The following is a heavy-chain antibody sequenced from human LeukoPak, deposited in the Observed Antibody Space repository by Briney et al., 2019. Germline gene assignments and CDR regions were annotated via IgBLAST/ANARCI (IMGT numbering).Heavy chain of an antibody. V-gene: IGHV3-11*01. D-gene: IGHD6-13*01. CDR2: IDRSGSNV. J-gene: IGHJ6*02. CDR3: ALSSISPSYYYGVDV. Sequence: PGGSLRLSCAASGFTFSDYYMTWIRQAPGKGLDWVSYIDRSGSNVFYADSVKGRFIMSRDNTRNSLYLQMHSLRAEDSAVYYCALSSISPSYYYGVDVWGQGTTVTVSS. CDR1: GFTFSDYY.